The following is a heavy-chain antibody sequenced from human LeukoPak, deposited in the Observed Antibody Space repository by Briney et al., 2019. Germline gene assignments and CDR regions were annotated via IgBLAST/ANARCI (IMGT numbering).Heavy chain of an antibody. J-gene: IGHJ4*02. CDR2: ISYDGSNK. CDR3: ARDPSGGYFSSGIDY. V-gene: IGHV3-30-3*01. D-gene: IGHD1-26*01. Sequence: GGSLRLSCAASGFTFSSCTMHWVRQAPGKGLGWVAVISYDGSNKYYADSVKGRFTISRDNSQNTLYLQMNSLRAEDTAVYYCARDPSGGYFSSGIDYWGQGILVTVPS. CDR1: GFTFSSCT.